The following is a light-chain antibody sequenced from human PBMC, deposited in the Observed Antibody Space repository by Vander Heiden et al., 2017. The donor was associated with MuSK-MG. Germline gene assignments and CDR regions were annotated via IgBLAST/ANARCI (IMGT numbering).Light chain of an antibody. CDR1: QSVRSNY. CDR2: GAS. CDR3: QQYGSSSYT. Sequence: PGTLSLSPGERATLSCRASQSVRSNYLAWYQQKPGQAPRLLIFGASSRATGIPVRFGGSGSGTDFTLTISRLEPEDFAFYYCQQYGSSSYTFGQGTKLXIK. J-gene: IGKJ2*01. V-gene: IGKV3-20*01.